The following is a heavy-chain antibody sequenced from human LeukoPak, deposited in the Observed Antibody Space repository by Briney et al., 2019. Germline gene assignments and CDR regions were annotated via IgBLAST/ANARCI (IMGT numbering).Heavy chain of an antibody. Sequence: SVKVSCKASGGTFSNYAISWVRQAPGQGLEWMAGIIPIFGTANYAQKFQGRVTITADESTSTAYMELSSLRSEDTAVYYCARDGDYDFWSGYVHHGYYYYGMDVWGQGTTVTVSS. CDR2: IIPIFGTA. CDR3: ARDGDYDFWSGYVHHGYYYYGMDV. J-gene: IGHJ6*02. V-gene: IGHV1-69*13. CDR1: GGTFSNYA. D-gene: IGHD3-3*01.